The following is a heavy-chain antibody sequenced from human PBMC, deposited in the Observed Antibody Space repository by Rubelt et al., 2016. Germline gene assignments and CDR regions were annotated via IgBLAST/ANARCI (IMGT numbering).Heavy chain of an antibody. CDR3: ARRLGTTGGFDM. J-gene: IGHJ3*02. CDR2: IRVSSTTI. Sequence: GGLVQPGGSLRLSCAASGFAFSGYTMNWVRQDPGKGLEWISYIRVSSTTIYYADSVKGRFTISRDNAKNLLYLQMNGLRVEDTDLYSCARRLGTTGGFDMWGQGTMVTVSS. CDR1: GFAFSGYT. V-gene: IGHV3-48*04. D-gene: IGHD1-1*01.